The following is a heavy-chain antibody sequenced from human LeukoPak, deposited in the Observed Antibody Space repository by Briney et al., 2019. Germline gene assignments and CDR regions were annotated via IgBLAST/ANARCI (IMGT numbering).Heavy chain of an antibody. D-gene: IGHD3-22*01. CDR1: GGSISSYY. CDR2: IYYSGST. CDR3: ARDTGYYDSSGPYNWFDP. Sequence: PSETLSLTCTVSGGSISSYYWSWIRQPPGKGLEWIGYIYYSGSTNYNPSLKSRVTISVDTSKNQFSLKLSSVTAADTAVYYCARDTGYYDSSGPYNWFDPWGQGTLVTVSS. J-gene: IGHJ5*02. V-gene: IGHV4-59*01.